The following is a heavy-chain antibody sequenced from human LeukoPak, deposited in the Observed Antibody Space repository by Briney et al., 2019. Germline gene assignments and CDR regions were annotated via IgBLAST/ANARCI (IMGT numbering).Heavy chain of an antibody. V-gene: IGHV4-31*03. D-gene: IGHD3-16*01. CDR2: IFYSGST. J-gene: IGHJ4*02. CDR1: GGSISSGGYY. Sequence: SQTLSLTCTVSGGSISSGGYYWSWIRQHPGKGLEWIGYIFYSGSTFYNPSLESRVTISVDTSENHFSLKLSSVTAADTAVYYCARDDTYFFDYWGQGTLVTVSS. CDR3: ARDDTYFFDY.